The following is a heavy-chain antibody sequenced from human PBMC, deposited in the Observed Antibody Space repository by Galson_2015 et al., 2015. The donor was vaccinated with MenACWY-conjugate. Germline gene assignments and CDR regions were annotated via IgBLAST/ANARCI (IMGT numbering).Heavy chain of an antibody. Sequence: ETLSLTCTVSGGSISSYYWSWIRQPPGKGLEWIGYIYYSGSTNYNPSLKSRVTISVDTSKNQFSLKLSSVTAADTAVYYCAREISGYVQRYFDYWGQGTLVTVSS. CDR1: GGSISSYY. V-gene: IGHV4-59*01. D-gene: IGHD5-12*01. J-gene: IGHJ4*02. CDR2: IYYSGST. CDR3: AREISGYVQRYFDY.